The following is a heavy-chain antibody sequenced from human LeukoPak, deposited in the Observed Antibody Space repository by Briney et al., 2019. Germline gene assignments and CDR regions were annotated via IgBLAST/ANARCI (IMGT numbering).Heavy chain of an antibody. Sequence: GASVKVSCKASGYTFTSYDINWVRQATGQGLEWMGWMNPNSGNTGYAQKFQGRVTMTTDTSTSTAYMELRSLRSDDTAVYYCARAGGRFLFGLVRGAFDIWGQGTMVTVSS. CDR3: ARAGGRFLFGLVRGAFDI. J-gene: IGHJ3*02. CDR1: GYTFTSYD. D-gene: IGHD6-6*01. V-gene: IGHV1-8*02. CDR2: MNPNSGNT.